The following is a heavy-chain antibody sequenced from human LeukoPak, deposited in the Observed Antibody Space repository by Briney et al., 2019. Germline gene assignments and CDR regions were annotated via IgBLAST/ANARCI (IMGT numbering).Heavy chain of an antibody. CDR1: GGTFSSYA. J-gene: IGHJ6*03. CDR2: IIPIFGTA. CDR3: ARVYSSWSGYYYYYMDV. Sequence: ASVKVSCKASGGTFSSYAISWVRQAPGQGLEWMGGIIPIFGTANYAQKFQGRVTITADESTSTAYMELSSLRSEDTAVYYCARVYSSWSGYYYYYMDVWGKGTTVTVSS. V-gene: IGHV1-69*13. D-gene: IGHD6-6*01.